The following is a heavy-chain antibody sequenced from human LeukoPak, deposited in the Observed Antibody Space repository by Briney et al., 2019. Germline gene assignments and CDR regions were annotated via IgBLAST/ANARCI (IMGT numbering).Heavy chain of an antibody. V-gene: IGHV4-59*01. CDR2: IYYRGST. Sequence: SETLSLTCTVSGGSLSSYYWSWIRQPPGKGLEWIGYIYYRGSTNYNPSLKSRVTISVDTSKNQFSLKLSSVTAADTAVYYCARGHYDSSGYWNTYYYYYYYMDVWGKGTTVTVSS. J-gene: IGHJ6*03. D-gene: IGHD3-22*01. CDR1: GGSLSSYY. CDR3: ARGHYDSSGYWNTYYYYYYYMDV.